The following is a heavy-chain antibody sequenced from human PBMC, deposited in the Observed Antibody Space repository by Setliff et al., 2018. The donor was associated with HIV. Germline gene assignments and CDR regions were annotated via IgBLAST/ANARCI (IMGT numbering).Heavy chain of an antibody. D-gene: IGHD6-6*01. CDR2: IYYSGST. V-gene: IGHV4-59*11. Sequence: ETLSLTCTVSGGSISSHYWSWIRQPPGKGLEWIGSIYYSGSTNYNPSLKSRVTISVDTSKNQFSLKLSSVTAADTAVYYCATSSRGSIAARPNDYWGQGTLVTVSS. J-gene: IGHJ4*02. CDR1: GGSISSHY. CDR3: ATSSRGSIAARPNDY.